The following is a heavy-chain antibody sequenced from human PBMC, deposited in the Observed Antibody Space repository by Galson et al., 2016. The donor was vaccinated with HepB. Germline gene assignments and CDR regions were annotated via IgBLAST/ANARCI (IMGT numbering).Heavy chain of an antibody. D-gene: IGHD2-21*02. CDR2: IYYSGST. J-gene: IGHJ3*02. V-gene: IGHV4-39*01. CDR1: GGSISSSSYY. CDR3: AGRAGAYCGGDCYEDAFDI. Sequence: SETLSLTCTVSGGSISSSSYYWGWIRQPPGKGLEWIGSIYYSGSTYYNPSLKSRVTISVDTSKNQFSLKLSSVTAADTAVYYCAGRAGAYCGGDCYEDAFDIWGQGTMVTVSS.